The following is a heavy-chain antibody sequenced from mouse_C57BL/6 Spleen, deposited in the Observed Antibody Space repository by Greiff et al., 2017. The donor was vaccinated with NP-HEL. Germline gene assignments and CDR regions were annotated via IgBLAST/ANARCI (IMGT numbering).Heavy chain of an antibody. CDR2: ISYDGSN. CDR3: AVITTVVAFDY. CDR1: GYSITSGYY. D-gene: IGHD1-1*01. Sequence: EVKLVESGPGLVKPSQSLSLTCSVTGYSITSGYYWNWIRQFPGNKLEWMGYISYDGSNNYNPSLKNRISITRDTSKNQFFLKLNSVTTEDTATYYCAVITTVVAFDYWGQGTTLTVSS. J-gene: IGHJ2*01. V-gene: IGHV3-6*01.